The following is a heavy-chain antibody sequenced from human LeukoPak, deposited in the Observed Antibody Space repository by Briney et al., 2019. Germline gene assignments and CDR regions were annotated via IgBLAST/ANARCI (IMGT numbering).Heavy chain of an antibody. V-gene: IGHV1-2*02. J-gene: IGHJ3*02. CDR3: ASRDAVVMLSADAFDI. Sequence: GASVKVSCKASGYTFTGYYMHWVRQAPGQGLEWMGWINPNSGGTNYAQKFQGRVTMTRDTSISTAYMELSRLRSGDTAVYYCASRDAVVMLSADAFDIWGQGTMVTVSS. CDR1: GYTFTGYY. CDR2: INPNSGGT. D-gene: IGHD4-23*01.